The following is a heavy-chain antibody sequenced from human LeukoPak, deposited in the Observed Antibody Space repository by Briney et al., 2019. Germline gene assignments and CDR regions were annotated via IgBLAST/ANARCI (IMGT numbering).Heavy chain of an antibody. Sequence: TGGSLRLSCAASGFTFSSYAMTWVRQAPGKGLEWVAGISGGGDTTYYADSVKGRFTISRDNSKNTLDLQMSSLGAEDSALYYCAKDYVFRSAICPDFFDYWGQGTLVTVSS. J-gene: IGHJ4*02. D-gene: IGHD2-2*01. CDR2: ISGGGDTT. CDR3: AKDYVFRSAICPDFFDY. CDR1: GFTFSSYA. V-gene: IGHV3-23*01.